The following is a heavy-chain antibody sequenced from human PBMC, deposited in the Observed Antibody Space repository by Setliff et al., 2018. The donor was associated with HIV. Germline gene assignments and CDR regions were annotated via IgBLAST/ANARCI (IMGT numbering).Heavy chain of an antibody. D-gene: IGHD2-15*01. CDR2: IYYSGST. CDR1: GGSISSFY. CDR3: PRVVLPTKTVGVVFGPYFDY. J-gene: IGHJ4*02. V-gene: IGHV4-59*01. Sequence: PSETLSLTCTVSGGSISSFYWSWIRQPPGKGLGWIGYIYYSGSTNYNPSLKSGVTIAVETSKNQFSLKQSSVTAADPAVYYCPRVVLPTKTVGVVFGPYFDYWGQGTLVTVSS.